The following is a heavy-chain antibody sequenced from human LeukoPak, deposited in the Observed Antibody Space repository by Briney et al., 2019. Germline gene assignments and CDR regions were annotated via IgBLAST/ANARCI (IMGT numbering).Heavy chain of an antibody. CDR2: IHYSGST. J-gene: IGHJ4*02. Sequence: ASETLSLTCTVSGGSISNYYWSWIRQPPGKGLEWIGYIHYSGSTNYNPSLKSRVTISVDTSKNQFSLKLSSVTAADTAVYYCATTFISGSYYPFYFDYWGQGTLVTVSS. CDR1: GGSISNYY. D-gene: IGHD1-26*01. CDR3: ATTFISGSYYPFYFDY. V-gene: IGHV4-59*08.